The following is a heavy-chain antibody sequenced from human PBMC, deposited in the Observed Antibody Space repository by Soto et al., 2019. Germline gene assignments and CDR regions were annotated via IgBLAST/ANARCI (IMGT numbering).Heavy chain of an antibody. CDR3: ARGVGSGSYYNQYNWFDP. D-gene: IGHD3-10*01. V-gene: IGHV1-69*13. CDR1: GGTFSSSA. Sequence: SVKVSCKASGGTFSSSAINWVRQAPGQGPEWMGGIIPIFGTADYTQKFQGRVTITADESTSTAYMELSSLRSEDTAVYYCARGVGSGSYYNQYNWFDPWGQGTLVTVSS. CDR2: IIPIFGTA. J-gene: IGHJ5*02.